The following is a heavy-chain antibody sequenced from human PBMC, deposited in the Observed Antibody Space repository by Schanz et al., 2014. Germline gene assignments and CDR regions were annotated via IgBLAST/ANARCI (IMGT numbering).Heavy chain of an antibody. CDR1: GFTFSTYA. J-gene: IGHJ4*02. Sequence: EVQLLESGGGLVQPGGSLRLSCAASGFTFSTYAMSWVRQAPGKGLEWVSAISGSGGSTYYADSVKDRFTISRDNSKNTLYLQMNSLRAEDTAVYYCARANYRRKRNCDYWGRGTLVTVSS. CDR2: ISGSGGST. V-gene: IGHV3-23*01. CDR3: ARANYRRKRNCDY. D-gene: IGHD3-10*01.